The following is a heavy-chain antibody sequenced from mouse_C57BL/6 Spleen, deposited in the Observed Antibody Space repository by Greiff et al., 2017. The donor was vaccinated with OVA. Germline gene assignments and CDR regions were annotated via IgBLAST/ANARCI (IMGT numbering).Heavy chain of an antibody. CDR1: GYTFTSYW. J-gene: IGHJ2*01. Sequence: QVQLQQPGAELVMPGASVKLSCKASGYTFTSYWMHWVKQRPGQGLEWIGEIDPSDSYTNYNQKFKGKSTLTVDKSSSTAYMQLSSLTSEDSAVYYCARSLHYVYYWGQGTTLTVSS. CDR3: ARSLHYVYY. V-gene: IGHV1-69*01. CDR2: IDPSDSYT.